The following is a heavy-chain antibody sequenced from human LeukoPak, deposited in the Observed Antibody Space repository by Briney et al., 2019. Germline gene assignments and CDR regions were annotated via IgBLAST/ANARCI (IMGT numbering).Heavy chain of an antibody. CDR1: GFTFSSYS. CDR3: ARVVSYSSSWYDY. J-gene: IGHJ4*02. Sequence: GGSLRLSCAASGFTFSSYSMNWVRQAPGKGLEWVSSISSNSSYIYYADSVKGRFTISRDNAKNSLYLQMNSLRAEDTAVYYCARVVSYSSSWYDYWGQGTLVTVSS. D-gene: IGHD6-13*01. CDR2: ISSNSSYI. V-gene: IGHV3-21*01.